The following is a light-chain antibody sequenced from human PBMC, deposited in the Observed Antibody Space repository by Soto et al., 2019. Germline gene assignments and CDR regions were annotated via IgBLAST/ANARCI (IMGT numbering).Light chain of an antibody. CDR3: TSYTTSSTLV. Sequence: QSALTQPASVXXXXXXXXXXXCTGTSSDVGGYNYVSWYQQYPGKAPKLMIYDVSNRPSGVSNRFSGSKSGNTASLTISGLQAEDEADYYCTSYTTSSTLVFGTGTKLTVL. V-gene: IGLV2-14*01. J-gene: IGLJ1*01. CDR2: DVS. CDR1: SSDVGGYNY.